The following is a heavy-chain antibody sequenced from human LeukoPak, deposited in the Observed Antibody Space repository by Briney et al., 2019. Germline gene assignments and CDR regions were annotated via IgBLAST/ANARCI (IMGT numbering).Heavy chain of an antibody. CDR2: ISSSGSTI. CDR3: ARDLVQVVVVPAASYGMDV. J-gene: IGHJ6*02. D-gene: IGHD2-2*01. V-gene: IGHV3-11*04. CDR1: GFTFSDYY. Sequence: GGSLRLSCAASGFTFSDYYMSWIRQAPGKGLEWVSYISSSGSTIYYADSVKGRFTISRDNAKNSLYLQMNSLRAEDTAVYYCARDLVQVVVVPAASYGMDVWGQGTTVTVSS.